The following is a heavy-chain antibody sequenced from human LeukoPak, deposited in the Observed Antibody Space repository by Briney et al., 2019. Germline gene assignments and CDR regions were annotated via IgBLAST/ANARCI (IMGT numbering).Heavy chain of an antibody. V-gene: IGHV4-59*01. J-gene: IGHJ4*02. Sequence: TSGTLSLTCTVSGGSISSYYWSWIRQPPGKGLEWVGDIYYSGSTNYNPSLKSRVTISIDTSKNQFSLQLSSVTAADTAVYYCSRGVAPRRPRLYSLDYRLQGPMPTVS. CDR3: SRGVAPRRPRLYSLDY. D-gene: IGHD2-15*01. CDR1: GGSISSYY. CDR2: IYYSGST.